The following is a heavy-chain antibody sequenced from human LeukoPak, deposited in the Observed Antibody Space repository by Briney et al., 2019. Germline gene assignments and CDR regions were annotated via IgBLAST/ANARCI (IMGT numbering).Heavy chain of an antibody. CDR1: GGTFSSYA. J-gene: IGHJ6*03. V-gene: IGHV1-69*05. Sequence: SVKVSCKASGGTFSSYAISWVRQAPGQGLEWMGGIIPIFGTANYAQKFQGRVTITTDESTSTAYMELSSLRSEDTAVYYCALTYGSGSYYYYYYMDVWGKGTTVTVSS. CDR2: IIPIFGTA. D-gene: IGHD3-10*01. CDR3: ALTYGSGSYYYYYYMDV.